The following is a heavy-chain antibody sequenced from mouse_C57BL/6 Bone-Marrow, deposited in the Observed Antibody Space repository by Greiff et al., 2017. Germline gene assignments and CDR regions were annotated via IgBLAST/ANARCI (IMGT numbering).Heavy chain of an antibody. CDR1: GYTFTSYG. V-gene: IGHV1-58*01. CDR3: ANHIYGEFSY. Sequence: VQLQQSGAELVRPGASVKMSCKTSGYTFTSYGINWVKQRPGQGLEWIGYIYSGNGYTEYNEKFKGKVTLTSDTSDSTAYMQISSLTSEDTAIYFCANHIYGEFSYCGQGTLVTVSA. CDR2: IYSGNGYT. J-gene: IGHJ3*01. D-gene: IGHD1-1*01.